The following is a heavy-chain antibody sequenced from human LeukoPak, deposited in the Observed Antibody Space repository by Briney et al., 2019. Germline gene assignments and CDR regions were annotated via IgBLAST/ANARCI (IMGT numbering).Heavy chain of an antibody. CDR3: AKDESQVRWLQSPIDY. J-gene: IGHJ4*02. D-gene: IGHD5-12*01. Sequence: GGSLRLSCAASGFTFSSYSMNWVRQAPGKGLEWVSYISSTSSPIYYADSVKGRFTISRDNAKNSLYLQMNSLRAEDTAVYYCAKDESQVRWLQSPIDYWGQGTLVTVSS. CDR2: ISSTSSPI. V-gene: IGHV3-48*04. CDR1: GFTFSSYS.